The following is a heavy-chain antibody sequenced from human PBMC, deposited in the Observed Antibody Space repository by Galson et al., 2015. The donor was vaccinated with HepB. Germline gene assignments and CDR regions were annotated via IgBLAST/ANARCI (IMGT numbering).Heavy chain of an antibody. D-gene: IGHD2/OR15-2a*01. J-gene: IGHJ1*01. Sequence: SLRLSCAASGFNFSDYYMSWIRQTPEKGLEWLSYISMSSGHTNYAGAVKGRFTISRDNAKNTLFLQMTNLSAEDTAVYYCATYRFLSTSTERFFRHWGQGTLVTVSS. CDR2: ISMSSGHT. CDR3: ATYRFLSTSTERFFRH. CDR1: GFNFSDYY. V-gene: IGHV3-11*06.